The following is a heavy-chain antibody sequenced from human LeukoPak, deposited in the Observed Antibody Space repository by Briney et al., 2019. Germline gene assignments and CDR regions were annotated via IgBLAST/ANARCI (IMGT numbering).Heavy chain of an antibody. D-gene: IGHD1-14*01. CDR1: GFNFGDYY. J-gene: IGHJ6*03. V-gene: IGHV3-11*01. Sequence: PGGSLRLSCEGSGFNFGDYYMSWIRQAPGKGLEWVSYISSSGSAKRYADSVKGRFTIARDNAKNSLYLQMDSLSAEDTAYYYCARDIGCYNSRDHHFYMDVWGKGTTVTVSS. CDR2: ISSSGSAK. CDR3: ARDIGCYNSRDHHFYMDV.